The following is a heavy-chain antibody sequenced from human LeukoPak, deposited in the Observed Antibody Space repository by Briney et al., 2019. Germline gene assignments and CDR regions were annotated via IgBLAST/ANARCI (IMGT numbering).Heavy chain of an antibody. CDR3: ARLRGYTSSARGYVEY. J-gene: IGHJ4*02. Sequence: SGTLSLTCAVSGDSITSDKWWTWVRQPPGKGLEWIGEIHHSKSSNYYPSLKSRVTISVDTSKNQFSLKLSSVTAADTAVYYCARLRGYTSSARGYVEYWGQGTLVTVSS. CDR2: IHHSKSS. V-gene: IGHV4-4*02. D-gene: IGHD6-13*01. CDR1: GDSITSDKW.